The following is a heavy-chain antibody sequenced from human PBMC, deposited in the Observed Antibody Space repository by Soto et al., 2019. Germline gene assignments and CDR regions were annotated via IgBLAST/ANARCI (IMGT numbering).Heavy chain of an antibody. J-gene: IGHJ3*02. CDR3: VKGRTQIRYFDWLRRAFDI. CDR2: ISGSGGST. Sequence: GGSLRLSCAASGFTFSSYAMSWVRQAPGKGLEWVSAISGSGGSTYYADSVKGRFTISRDNSKNTLYLQMNSLRAEDTAVYYCVKGRTQIRYFDWLRRAFDIWGQGTMVTVSS. D-gene: IGHD3-9*01. CDR1: GFTFSSYA. V-gene: IGHV3-23*01.